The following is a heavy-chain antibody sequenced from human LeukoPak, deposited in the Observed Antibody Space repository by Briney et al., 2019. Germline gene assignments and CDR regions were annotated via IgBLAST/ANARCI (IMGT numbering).Heavy chain of an antibody. V-gene: IGHV1-2*02. J-gene: IGHJ5*02. CDR2: INPNSGGT. D-gene: IGHD6-19*01. Sequence: GASVKVSCKASGYTFTGYYMHWVRQAPGQGLEWMGWINPNSGGTNYAQKSQGRVTMTRDTSISTAYMELSRLRSDDTAVYYCAREGLSVAGKGRWFDPWGQGTLVTVSS. CDR1: GYTFTGYY. CDR3: AREGLSVAGKGRWFDP.